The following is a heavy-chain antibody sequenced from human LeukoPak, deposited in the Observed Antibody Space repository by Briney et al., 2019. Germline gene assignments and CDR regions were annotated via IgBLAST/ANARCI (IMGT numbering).Heavy chain of an antibody. CDR2: ISSSGNTR. CDR1: GMMFSSYE. Sequence: PGGSLRLSCSASGMMFSSYEMYWVRQAPGKGLEWVSDISSSGNTRNYADSVKGRFTISRDNAKKTLHLQMNSLRGGDTAIYYCASAMMGFDSSGYYTAAYFEHWGQGTRVTVSS. V-gene: IGHV3-48*03. J-gene: IGHJ4*02. D-gene: IGHD3-22*01. CDR3: ASAMMGFDSSGYYTAAYFEH.